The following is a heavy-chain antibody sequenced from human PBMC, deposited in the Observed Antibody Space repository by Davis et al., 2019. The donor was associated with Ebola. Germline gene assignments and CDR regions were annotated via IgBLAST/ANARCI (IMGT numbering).Heavy chain of an antibody. CDR1: GAAVSSCGYF. CDR3: ARVGDFQGVY. Sequence: PSETLSLTCASSGAAVSSCGYFCPWIRQPPGTGLAWVCSLYSSGDIHPSPSLKSRVSMFRDTSKNQFSVALTSVTAADTAVYYCARVGDFQGVYWGQGILVTVSA. CDR2: LYSSGDI. V-gene: IGHV4-61*08. J-gene: IGHJ4*02. D-gene: IGHD2-8*01.